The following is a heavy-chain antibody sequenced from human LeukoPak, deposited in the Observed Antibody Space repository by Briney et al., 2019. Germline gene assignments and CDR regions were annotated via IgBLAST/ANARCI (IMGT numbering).Heavy chain of an antibody. V-gene: IGHV3-7*01. CDR2: IKEDGSAR. D-gene: IGHD1-26*01. CDR1: GFTFSSYW. J-gene: IGHJ4*02. CDR3: AIAAGWEQAY. Sequence: PGGSLRLSCAASGFTFSSYWLSWVRQAPGKGLEWVANIKEDGSARHYVDSVKGRFTISRDNAKKSLYRQMSSLRAGDTAVYYCAIAAGWEQAYWGQGTLATVSS.